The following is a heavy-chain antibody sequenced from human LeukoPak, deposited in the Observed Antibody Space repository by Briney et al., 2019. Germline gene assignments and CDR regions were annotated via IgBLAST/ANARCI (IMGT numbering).Heavy chain of an antibody. CDR3: ARGYCSGGSCYSYYYNNNINV. CDR1: GGSISSSSYY. CDR2: IYYSGST. J-gene: IGHJ6*03. D-gene: IGHD2-15*01. Sequence: SETLSLTCTVSGGSISSSSYYWGWIRQPPGKGLEWIGSIYYSGSTYYNPSLKSRVTISVDTSKNQFSLKLSSVTAADTAVYYCARGYCSGGSCYSYYYNNNINVTDKATTVTVSS. V-gene: IGHV4-39*01.